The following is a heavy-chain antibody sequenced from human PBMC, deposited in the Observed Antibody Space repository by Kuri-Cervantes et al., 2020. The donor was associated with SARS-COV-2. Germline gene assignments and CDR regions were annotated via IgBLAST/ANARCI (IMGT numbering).Heavy chain of an antibody. D-gene: IGHD4-17*01. Sequence: GGSLRLSCAASGFTFSSYGMHWVRQAPGKGLEWVSAISGSGGSTYYADSVKGRFTISRDNSKNTLYLQMNSLRAEDTAVYYCAKATGLGWFDPWGQGTLVTVSS. CDR3: AKATGLGWFDP. CDR2: ISGSGGST. J-gene: IGHJ5*02. V-gene: IGHV3-23*01. CDR1: GFTFSSYG.